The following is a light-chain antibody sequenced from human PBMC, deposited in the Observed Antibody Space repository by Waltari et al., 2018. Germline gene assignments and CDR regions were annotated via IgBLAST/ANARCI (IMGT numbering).Light chain of an antibody. CDR2: DVN. CDR3: SAYTYSSPFAWA. V-gene: IGLV2-14*03. J-gene: IGLJ3*02. CDR1: SSAIGASYF. Sequence: QSALTQPASVSGSPGQSITLSCTGTSSAIGASYFVSCYQQHPGKAPKLIIFDVNKRPSGISDRFSGSKSGNTASLTISRLQTGDEADYFCSAYTYSSPFAWAFGGGTKVTVL.